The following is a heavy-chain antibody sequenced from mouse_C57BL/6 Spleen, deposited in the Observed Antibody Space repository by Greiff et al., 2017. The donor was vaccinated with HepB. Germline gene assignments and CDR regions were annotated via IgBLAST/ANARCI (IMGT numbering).Heavy chain of an antibody. J-gene: IGHJ1*03. Sequence: VKLVESGAELARPGASVKMSCKASGYTFTSYTMHWVKQRPGQGLEWIGYINPSSGYTKYNQKFKDKATLTADKSSSTAYMQLSSLTSEDSAVYYCARGDYYGSSYWYFDVWGTGTTVTVSS. D-gene: IGHD1-1*01. CDR2: INPSSGYT. V-gene: IGHV1-4*01. CDR1: GYTFTSYT. CDR3: ARGDYYGSSYWYFDV.